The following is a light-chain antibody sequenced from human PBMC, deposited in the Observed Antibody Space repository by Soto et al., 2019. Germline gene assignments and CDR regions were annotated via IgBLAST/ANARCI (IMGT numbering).Light chain of an antibody. Sequence: QSVLTQPASVSGSPGQSITISCTGTSSDVGGYNYVSWYQQHPGKAPKLMIYDVSNRPSGVSNRFSGSKSGNTASLTISGLQADDEADYYCSSYTSSSTLYVSGTGTKSPS. CDR2: DVS. CDR1: SSDVGGYNY. V-gene: IGLV2-14*01. CDR3: SSYTSSSTLYV. J-gene: IGLJ1*01.